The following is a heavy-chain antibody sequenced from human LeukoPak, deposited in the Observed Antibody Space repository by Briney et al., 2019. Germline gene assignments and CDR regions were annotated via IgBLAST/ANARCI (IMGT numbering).Heavy chain of an antibody. CDR1: GGSITSKH. D-gene: IGHD1-26*01. J-gene: IGHJ6*03. Sequence: SETLSLTCTVSGGSITSKHWSWIRQPAGKGLEWIGRIYTTGSTNYNPTLESRVTISADKSKNQVSLKLTSVTAADTAVYYCARLSVIVGSTLEYYYYYMDVWGQGTTVTVSS. CDR2: IYTTGST. V-gene: IGHV4-4*07. CDR3: ARLSVIVGSTLEYYYYYMDV.